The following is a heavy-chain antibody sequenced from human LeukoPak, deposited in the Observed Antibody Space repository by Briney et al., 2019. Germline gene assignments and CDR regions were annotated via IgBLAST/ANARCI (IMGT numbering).Heavy chain of an antibody. V-gene: IGHV5-51*01. CDR1: GYSFTSYW. CDR2: IYPGDSDT. J-gene: IGHJ4*02. D-gene: IGHD4-17*01. Sequence: GESLKISCKGSGYSFTSYWIGWVRQMPGKGLEWMGIIYPGDSDTRYNPSFQGQVTISADKSINTAYVQWSSLQASDTAMYNCASTTVTAREKYYFEYWGQGTLVTVSS. CDR3: ASTTVTAREKYYFEY.